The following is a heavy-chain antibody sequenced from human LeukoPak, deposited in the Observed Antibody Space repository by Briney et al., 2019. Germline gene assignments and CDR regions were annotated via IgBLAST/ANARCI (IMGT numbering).Heavy chain of an antibody. V-gene: IGHV4-4*07. J-gene: IGHJ4*02. CDR2: IYTSGSS. D-gene: IGHD2-15*01. CDR3: ARRPSGYCSGGSCYDYPFDY. CDR1: GGSISSYY. Sequence: PSETLSLTCTVSGGSISSYYWSWIRQPAGKGLEWIGRIYTSGSSNSNPSLKSRVTMSADTSKNQFSLKLSSVTAADTAVYYCARRPSGYCSGGSCYDYPFDYWGQGTLVTVSS.